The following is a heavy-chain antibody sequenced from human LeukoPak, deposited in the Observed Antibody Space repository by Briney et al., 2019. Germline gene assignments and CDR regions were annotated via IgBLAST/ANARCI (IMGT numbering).Heavy chain of an antibody. CDR2: ISAYNGNT. D-gene: IGHD4-17*01. V-gene: IGHV1-18*01. CDR3: ARGTDYGGKKPKYYFDY. Sequence: VASVKVSCKASGYTFTSYGISWVRQAPGQGLEWMGWISAYNGNTNYAQKLQGRVTMTTDTSTSTAYMELRSLRSDDTAVHYCARGTDYGGKKPKYYFDYWGQGTLVTVSS. CDR1: GYTFTSYG. J-gene: IGHJ4*02.